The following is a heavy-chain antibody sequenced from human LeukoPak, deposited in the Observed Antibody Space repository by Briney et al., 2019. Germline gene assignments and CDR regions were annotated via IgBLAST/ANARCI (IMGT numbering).Heavy chain of an antibody. V-gene: IGHV6-1*01. D-gene: IGHD3-10*01. Sequence: SQTLSLTCAISGDSVSSNSAAWNWIRQSPSRGLEWLGRTYYRSKWYNDYAVSVKSRITINPDTSKNQFSLKLNSLTAADTAVYYCATGGWFGESRGVYWGQGTLVTVSS. CDR1: GDSVSSNSAA. CDR2: TYYRSKWYN. CDR3: ATGGWFGESRGVY. J-gene: IGHJ4*02.